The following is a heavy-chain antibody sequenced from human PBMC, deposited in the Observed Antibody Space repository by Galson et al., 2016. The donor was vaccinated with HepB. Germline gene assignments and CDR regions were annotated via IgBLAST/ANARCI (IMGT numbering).Heavy chain of an antibody. J-gene: IGHJ4*02. Sequence: SVKVSCKASGYTFTRYGMNWVRQAPGQGLEWMGCISAYNGNTNYAQKFQGRVTMTTDTSTTTAYLELRSLRSDDTAVYYCVRDHFHHTTMVGLLSDHWSQGTLVTVSS. CDR2: ISAYNGNT. V-gene: IGHV1-18*01. D-gene: IGHD5-18*01. CDR1: GYTFTRYG. CDR3: VRDHFHHTTMVGLLSDH.